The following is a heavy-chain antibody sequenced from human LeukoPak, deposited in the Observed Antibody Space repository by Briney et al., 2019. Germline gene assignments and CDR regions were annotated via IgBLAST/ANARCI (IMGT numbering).Heavy chain of an antibody. V-gene: IGHV4-4*09. D-gene: IGHD2-2*01. CDR2: IHTSGSS. CDR3: ARLKFVVDQDAFDI. Sequence: PSETLSLTCTVSGGSLSTYYWGWIRQPPGKGLEWIGYIHTSGSSNQNPSLKRRVTISLDTSRNEYSLRLSSVTAADTAVYYCARLKFVVDQDAFDIWGQGTMVTVSS. J-gene: IGHJ3*02. CDR1: GGSLSTYY.